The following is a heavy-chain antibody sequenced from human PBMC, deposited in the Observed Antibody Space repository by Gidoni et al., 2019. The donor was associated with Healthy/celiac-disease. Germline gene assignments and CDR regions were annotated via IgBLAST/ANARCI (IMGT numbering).Heavy chain of an antibody. CDR1: GGSISRYY. J-gene: IGHJ4*02. CDR3: ARHRTDCSSTSCYAGNPDY. D-gene: IGHD2-2*01. CDR2: IYYSGST. Sequence: QVQLQDSCPGLVKPSETLSLTCTVSGGSISRYYWSWIRQPPGKGLEWIGYIYYSGSTNYNPSLKSRVTISVDTSKNQFSLKLSSVTAADTAVYYCARHRTDCSSTSCYAGNPDYWGQGTLVTVSS. V-gene: IGHV4-59*08.